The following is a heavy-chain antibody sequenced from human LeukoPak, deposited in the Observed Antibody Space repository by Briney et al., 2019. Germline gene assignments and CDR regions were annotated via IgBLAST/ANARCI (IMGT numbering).Heavy chain of an antibody. CDR2: IWYDGSNK. Sequence: PGGSLRLSCAASGFTFSSYGMHWVRQAPGKGLEWVAVIWYDGSNKYYADSVKGRFTISRDNSKNTLYLQMNSLRAEDTAVYYCARDGGSGSPFDYWGQGTLVTVSS. CDR1: GFTFSSYG. D-gene: IGHD3-10*01. J-gene: IGHJ4*02. V-gene: IGHV3-33*01. CDR3: ARDGGSGSPFDY.